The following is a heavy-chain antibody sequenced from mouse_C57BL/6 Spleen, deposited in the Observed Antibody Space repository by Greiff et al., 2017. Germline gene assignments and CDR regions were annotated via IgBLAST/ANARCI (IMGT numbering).Heavy chain of an antibody. V-gene: IGHV1-15*01. CDR1: GYTFTDYE. Sequence: QVQLQQSGAELVRPGASVTLSCKASGYTFTDYEMHWVKQTPVHGLEWIGAIDPETGGTAYNQKFKGKAILTADKSSSTAYMELRSLTSEDAAVYYCTRGTERDYFDYWGQGTTLTVSS. D-gene: IGHD3-1*01. CDR3: TRGTERDYFDY. J-gene: IGHJ2*01. CDR2: IDPETGGT.